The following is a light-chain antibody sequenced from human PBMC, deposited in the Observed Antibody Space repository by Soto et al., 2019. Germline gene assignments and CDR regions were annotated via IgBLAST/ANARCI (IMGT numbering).Light chain of an antibody. J-gene: IGLJ2*01. CDR3: SSYTSSSTLA. CDR1: SSDVGGYNY. CDR2: DVS. Sequence: QSVLTQPASVSGSPGQSITISCTGTSSDVGGYNYVSWYQQHPGKAPKLMIYDVSNRPSGVSNRFSGSKSGSTASLTISGLQAEDEADYYCSSYTSSSTLAFGGGTQLTVL. V-gene: IGLV2-14*01.